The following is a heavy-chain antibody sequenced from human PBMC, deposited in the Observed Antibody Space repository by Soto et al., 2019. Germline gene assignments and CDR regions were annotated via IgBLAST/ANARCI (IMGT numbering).Heavy chain of an antibody. J-gene: IGHJ6*02. Sequence: GASVKVSCKASGGTFSSYAISWVRQAPGQGVEWMGGIIPIFGTANYAQKFQGRVTITADESTSTAYMELSSLRSEDTAVYYCARGRGYDFWSGYRPPDYYYGMDVWGQGTTVTVSS. CDR3: ARGRGYDFWSGYRPPDYYYGMDV. V-gene: IGHV1-69*13. D-gene: IGHD3-3*01. CDR1: GGTFSSYA. CDR2: IIPIFGTA.